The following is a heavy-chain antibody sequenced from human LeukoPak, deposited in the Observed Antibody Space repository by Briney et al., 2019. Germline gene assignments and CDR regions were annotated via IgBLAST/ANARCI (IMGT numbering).Heavy chain of an antibody. Sequence: GASVKVCCKASGYTFTGYYMHWVRQAPGQGLEWKGWINPNSGGTNYAQKFQGRVTMTRDTSISTAYMELSRLRSDDTAVYYCARLDRSYGDYIFEYWGQGTLVTVSS. CDR1: GYTFTGYY. D-gene: IGHD4-17*01. CDR2: INPNSGGT. CDR3: ARLDRSYGDYIFEY. V-gene: IGHV1-2*02. J-gene: IGHJ4*02.